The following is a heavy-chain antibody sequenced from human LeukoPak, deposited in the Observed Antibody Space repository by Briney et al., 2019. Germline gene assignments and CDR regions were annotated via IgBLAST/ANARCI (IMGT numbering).Heavy chain of an antibody. D-gene: IGHD2-15*01. J-gene: IGHJ5*02. Sequence: ASVKVSCTASGYTFTGYYMHWVRQAPGQGLEWMGWINPNSGGTNYAQKFQGRVTMTRDTSISTAYMELSRLRSDDTAVYYCARVGVGYCSGGSCYRFDPWGQGTLVTVSS. CDR3: ARVGVGYCSGGSCYRFDP. CDR2: INPNSGGT. CDR1: GYTFTGYY. V-gene: IGHV1-2*02.